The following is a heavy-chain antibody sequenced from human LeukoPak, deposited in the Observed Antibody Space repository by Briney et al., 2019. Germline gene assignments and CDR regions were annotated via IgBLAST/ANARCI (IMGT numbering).Heavy chain of an antibody. CDR3: TTHDPINRS. Sequence: GGSLRLSCAASEFTVSSSYMSWVRQAPGKGLEWVSLIYSGGSTYNADSVKGRFTISRDGSKNTLYLQMNSLKTEDTAMYYCTTHDPINRSWGQGTLVTVSS. CDR1: EFTVSSSY. CDR2: IYSGGST. V-gene: IGHV3-66*04. D-gene: IGHD2/OR15-2a*01. J-gene: IGHJ4*02.